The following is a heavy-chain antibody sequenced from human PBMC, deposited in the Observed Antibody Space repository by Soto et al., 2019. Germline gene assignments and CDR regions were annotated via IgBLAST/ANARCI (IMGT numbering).Heavy chain of an antibody. CDR1: GFTFSSYG. Sequence: QVLLVESGGGVVQPGRSLRLSCTGSGFTFSSYGMHWVRQGPGQGLEWVAVISKDGSDKYHADSVKGRFTISRDNSKNTLYLQMNSLSAEDTAVYYCVKAQVDTPMDFGTANWGQGTLVTVSS. D-gene: IGHD5-18*01. CDR3: VKAQVDTPMDFGTAN. J-gene: IGHJ4*02. CDR2: ISKDGSDK. V-gene: IGHV3-30*18.